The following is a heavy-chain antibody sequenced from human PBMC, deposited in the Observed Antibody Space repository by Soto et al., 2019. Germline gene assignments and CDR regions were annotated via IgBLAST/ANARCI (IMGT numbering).Heavy chain of an antibody. D-gene: IGHD3-16*01. V-gene: IGHV4-30-2*01. Sequence: SETLSLTCAVSGGSISSGGYSWSWIRQPPGKGLEWIGYMYHSGSTYYNPSLKSRVTISTDRSKNQFSLSLSSVTAADTAVYYGARIVCGYFNYCRFLWWFDPWGQGTLVTVSS. CDR1: GGSISSGGYS. CDR3: ARIVCGYFNYCRFLWWFDP. CDR2: MYHSGST. J-gene: IGHJ5*02.